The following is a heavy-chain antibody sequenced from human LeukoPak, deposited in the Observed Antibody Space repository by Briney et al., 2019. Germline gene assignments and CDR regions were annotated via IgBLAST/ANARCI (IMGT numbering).Heavy chain of an antibody. D-gene: IGHD3-22*01. J-gene: IGHJ3*02. Sequence: PSETLSLTCTVSGGSFSSYYWSWIRQPPGKGLEWIGYIYYSGSTDYNPSLKSRVTISVETSKNQFSLKLNSVTAADTAVYYCARVWGVTDFYDSRGAFDIWGQGAMVTVSS. CDR2: IYYSGST. V-gene: IGHV4-59*01. CDR3: ARVWGVTDFYDSRGAFDI. CDR1: GGSFSSYY.